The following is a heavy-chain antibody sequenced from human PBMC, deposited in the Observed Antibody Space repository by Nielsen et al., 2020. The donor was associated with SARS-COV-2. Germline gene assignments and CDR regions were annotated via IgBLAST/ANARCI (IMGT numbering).Heavy chain of an antibody. CDR3: AKDGGIAVAGPYYYYGMDV. D-gene: IGHD6-19*01. Sequence: GGSLRLSCAASGFTFSSYAMSWVRQAPGKGLEWVSAISGSGGSTYYADSVKGRFTISRDNSKNTLYLQMNSLRAEDTAVYYCAKDGGIAVAGPYYYYGMDVWGQGTTVTVSS. CDR1: GFTFSSYA. CDR2: ISGSGGST. J-gene: IGHJ6*02. V-gene: IGHV3-23*01.